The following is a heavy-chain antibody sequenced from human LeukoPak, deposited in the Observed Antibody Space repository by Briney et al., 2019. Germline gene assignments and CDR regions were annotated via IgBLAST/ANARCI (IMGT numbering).Heavy chain of an antibody. CDR1: GYTFTSYG. J-gene: IGHJ4*02. Sequence: ASVKVSCKASGYTFTSYGISWVRQAPGQGLEWMGRIIPILGIANYAQKFQGRVTITADKSTSTAYMELSSLRSEDTAVYYCARGEPEYYYDSSGYWYWGQGTLVTVSS. D-gene: IGHD3-22*01. CDR2: IIPILGIA. V-gene: IGHV1-69*04. CDR3: ARGEPEYYYDSSGYWY.